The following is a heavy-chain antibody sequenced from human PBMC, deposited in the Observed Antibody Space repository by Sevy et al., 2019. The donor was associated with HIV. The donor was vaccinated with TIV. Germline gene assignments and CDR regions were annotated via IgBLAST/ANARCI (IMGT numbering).Heavy chain of an antibody. CDR3: AKERGVPWGAYYFDY. V-gene: IGHV3-23*01. J-gene: IGHJ4*02. D-gene: IGHD1-1*01. CDR2: ISGSGYST. CDR1: GFTFSSYA. Sequence: QLGGSLRLSCAASGFTFSSYAMSWVRQAPGKGLEWVSGISGSGYSTYYADSVKGRFTISRDNSKNTLYLQMNSLRAEDTAVYYCAKERGVPWGAYYFDYWGQGTLVTVSS.